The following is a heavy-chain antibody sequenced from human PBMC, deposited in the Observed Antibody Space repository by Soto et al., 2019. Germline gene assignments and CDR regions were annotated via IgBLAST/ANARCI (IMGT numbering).Heavy chain of an antibody. Sequence: ETLSLTCAVSGGSISSSNWWSWVRQPPGKGLEWIGEIYHSGSTYYNMSLKSRVTISVDKSNNQFSLKLTSMTAADSAVYYCARVGYTSGHYFDYWGQGTLVTVSS. D-gene: IGHD5-18*01. CDR2: IYHSGST. J-gene: IGHJ4*02. V-gene: IGHV4-4*02. CDR3: ARVGYTSGHYFDY. CDR1: GGSISSSNW.